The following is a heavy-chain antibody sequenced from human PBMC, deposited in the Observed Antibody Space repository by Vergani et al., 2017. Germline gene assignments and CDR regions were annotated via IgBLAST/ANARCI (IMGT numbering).Heavy chain of an antibody. Sequence: QVQLQESGPGLVKPSQTLSLTCTVSGGSISSGSYYWSWIRQPAGKGLEWIGRIYTSGSTNYNPSLKSRVTMSVDTSKNQFSLKLSSVTAADTAVYYWARDNNGVTLDWGQGTLVTVSS. CDR1: GGSISSGSYY. J-gene: IGHJ4*02. CDR2: IYTSGST. V-gene: IGHV4-61*02. D-gene: IGHD1/OR15-1a*01. CDR3: ARDNNGVTLD.